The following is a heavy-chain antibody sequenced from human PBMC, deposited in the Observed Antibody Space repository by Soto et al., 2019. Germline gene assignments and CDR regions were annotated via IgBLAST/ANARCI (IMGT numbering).Heavy chain of an antibody. Sequence: GGSLRLSCAASGFTFRIYWMHWVRLVPGKGLEWVSRIQGDGSDTIYADSVRGRFTISRDNSKNTVSLHMNSLRVDDTAVYFCAKDRFGIVGPVDYWGPGTLVTVSS. CDR1: GFTFRIYW. J-gene: IGHJ4*02. D-gene: IGHD1-26*01. V-gene: IGHV3-74*01. CDR2: IQGDGSDT. CDR3: AKDRFGIVGPVDY.